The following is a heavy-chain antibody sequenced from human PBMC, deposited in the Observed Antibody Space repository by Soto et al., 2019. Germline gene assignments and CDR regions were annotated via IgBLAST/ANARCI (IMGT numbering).Heavy chain of an antibody. D-gene: IGHD6-19*01. Sequence: KASETLSLTCSVSGASVSSGSFYWSWIRQPPGKGLEWIGFIYNNETFNYNPSLKSRVTLSVDTSKHQFSLKLSSVTAADTAVYYCARVPLRYRSSHNFDSWGQGALVTVSS. CDR3: ARVPLRYRSSHNFDS. J-gene: IGHJ4*02. CDR1: GASVSSGSFY. V-gene: IGHV4-61*01. CDR2: IYNNETF.